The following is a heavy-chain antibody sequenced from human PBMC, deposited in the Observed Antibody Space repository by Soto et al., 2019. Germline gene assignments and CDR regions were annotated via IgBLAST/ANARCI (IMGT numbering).Heavy chain of an antibody. D-gene: IGHD1-26*01. CDR3: ARDRRSGSKAFFDY. V-gene: IGHV1-3*01. Sequence: GASVKVSCKASGYTFTSYAMHWVRQAPGQRLEWMGWINAGNGNTKYSQKFQGRVTITRDTSASTAYMELSSLRSEDTAVYYCARDRRSGSKAFFDYWGQGALVTVSS. CDR1: GYTFTSYA. CDR2: INAGNGNT. J-gene: IGHJ4*02.